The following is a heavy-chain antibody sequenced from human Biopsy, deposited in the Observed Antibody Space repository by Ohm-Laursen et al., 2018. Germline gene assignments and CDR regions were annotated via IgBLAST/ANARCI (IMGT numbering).Heavy chain of an antibody. CDR3: ARDDAATVIRGLDY. D-gene: IGHD3-10*01. CDR1: GGSISSYY. J-gene: IGHJ4*02. CDR2: IYYSGTT. Sequence: SETLSLTCTVSGGSISSYYWNWIRQPPGKGLEWIGNIYYSGTTDYSPSLKSRVTISIDKSKNQFFLKLSSVTAEDTAVDYWARDDAATVIRGLDYWGQGALVTVSS. V-gene: IGHV4-59*01.